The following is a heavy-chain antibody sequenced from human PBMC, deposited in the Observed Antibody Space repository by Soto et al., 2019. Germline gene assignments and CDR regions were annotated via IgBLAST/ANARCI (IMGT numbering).Heavy chain of an antibody. CDR1: GYTFTSYA. Sequence: ASVKVSCKASGYTFTSYAMHWVRQAPGQRLEWMGWINAGNGNTKYSQKFQGRVTITRDTSASTAYVELSSLRSEDTAVYYCAIAYCGGDCYPTFDYWGQGTLVTVSS. CDR3: AIAYCGGDCYPTFDY. V-gene: IGHV1-3*01. D-gene: IGHD2-21*02. CDR2: INAGNGNT. J-gene: IGHJ4*02.